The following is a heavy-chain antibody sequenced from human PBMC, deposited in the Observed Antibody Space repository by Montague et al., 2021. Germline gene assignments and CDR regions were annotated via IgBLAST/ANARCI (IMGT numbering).Heavy chain of an antibody. CDR2: ISWNSGSI. D-gene: IGHD5-12*01. Sequence: SLRLSCAASGFTFDDYAMHWVRQTPGKGLEWVSGISWNSGSIGYADSVKGRFTISRDNAKNSLYLQMNSLRAEDTALYYCAKDQSSGYDPNAFDAWGQGTMVTVSS. J-gene: IGHJ3*01. CDR3: AKDQSSGYDPNAFDA. V-gene: IGHV3-9*01. CDR1: GFTFDDYA.